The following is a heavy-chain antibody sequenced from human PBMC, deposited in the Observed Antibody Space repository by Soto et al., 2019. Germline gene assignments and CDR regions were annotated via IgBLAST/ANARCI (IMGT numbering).Heavy chain of an antibody. CDR2: INPNSGGT. J-gene: IGHJ6*02. V-gene: IGHV1-2*02. CDR1: RYTFTGYY. Sequence: GASVKVSCKASRYTFTGYYMHCVRQAPGQGLEWMGWINPNSGGTNYAQKFQGRVTMTRDTSISTAYMELSRLRSDDTAVYYCARGIWGYDFWSGYRADYYYGMDVWGQGTTVTVSS. D-gene: IGHD3-3*01. CDR3: ARGIWGYDFWSGYRADYYYGMDV.